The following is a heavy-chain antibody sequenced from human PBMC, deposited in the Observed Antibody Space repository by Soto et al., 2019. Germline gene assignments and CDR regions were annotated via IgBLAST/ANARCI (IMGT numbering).Heavy chain of an antibody. Sequence: QLQLQESGPGLVKPSETLSLTCTVSGGSISSSSYYWGWIRQPPGKRLEWIGSIYYSGSTYYNPSLKGRGTISVDTAKNQFSLKLSSVTAADTAVYYCASTYEDYGDFTFDPWGQGTLVTVSS. V-gene: IGHV4-39*01. J-gene: IGHJ5*02. CDR3: ASTYEDYGDFTFDP. CDR1: GGSISSSSYY. D-gene: IGHD4-17*01. CDR2: IYYSGST.